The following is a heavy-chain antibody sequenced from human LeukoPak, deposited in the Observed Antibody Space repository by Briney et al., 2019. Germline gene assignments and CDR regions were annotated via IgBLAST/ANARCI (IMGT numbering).Heavy chain of an antibody. V-gene: IGHV4-39*07. Sequence: SETLSLTCTVSGDSISTSNSYWGWIRQPPGKGLEWIGSIYYSGSTYYNPSLKSRVTISVDTSKNQFSLKLSSVTAADTAVYYCARVNYGSGSYYSYYYYMDVWGKGTTVTVSS. CDR2: IYYSGST. D-gene: IGHD3-10*01. CDR1: GDSISTSNSY. CDR3: ARVNYGSGSYYSYYYYMDV. J-gene: IGHJ6*03.